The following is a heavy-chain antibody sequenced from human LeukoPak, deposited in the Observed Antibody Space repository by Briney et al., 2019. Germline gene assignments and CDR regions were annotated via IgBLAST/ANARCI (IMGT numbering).Heavy chain of an antibody. D-gene: IGHD6-19*01. CDR1: GYTFTSYA. V-gene: IGHV1-3*01. Sequence: ASVKVSCKASGYTFTSYAMHWVRQAPRQRLEWMGWINAGNGNTKYSQKFQGRVTITRDTSASTAYMELSSLRSEDTAVYYCARDIGSGWGNYFDYWGQGTLVTVSS. J-gene: IGHJ4*02. CDR3: ARDIGSGWGNYFDY. CDR2: INAGNGNT.